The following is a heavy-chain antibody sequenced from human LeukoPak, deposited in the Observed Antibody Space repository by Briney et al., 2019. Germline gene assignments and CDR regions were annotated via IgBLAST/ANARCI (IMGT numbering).Heavy chain of an antibody. V-gene: IGHV3-30*03. D-gene: IGHD3-3*01. CDR1: EFTFSSYG. Sequence: GGSLRLSCAASEFTFSSYGMHWVRQAPGKGLEWVAVISYDGSNKYYADSVKGRFTISRDNSKNTLYLQMNSLRAEDTAVYYCARDQDDFWSGHYFDYWGQGTLVTVSS. CDR2: ISYDGSNK. CDR3: ARDQDDFWSGHYFDY. J-gene: IGHJ4*02.